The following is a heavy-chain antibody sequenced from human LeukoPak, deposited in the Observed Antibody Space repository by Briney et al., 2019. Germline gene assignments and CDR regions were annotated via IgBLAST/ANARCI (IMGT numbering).Heavy chain of an antibody. Sequence: GRSLRLSCAASGFTFSSYAMHWVRQAPGKGLEGVAVISYDGSNKYYADSVKGRFTISRDNSKNTLYLQMNSLRAEDTAVYYCARSTAEENWFDHWGQGTLVTVSS. CDR1: GFTFSSYA. D-gene: IGHD2-8*02. CDR3: ARSTAEENWFDH. CDR2: ISYDGSNK. V-gene: IGHV3-30-3*01. J-gene: IGHJ5*02.